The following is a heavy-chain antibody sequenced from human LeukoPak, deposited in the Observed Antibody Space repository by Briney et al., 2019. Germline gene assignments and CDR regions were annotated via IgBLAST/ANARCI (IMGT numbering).Heavy chain of an antibody. Sequence: TSSETLSLTCTVSTHSVSTDYYWGWIRQPPGKGLEWVGNIYHDGSTYYTPSLKSRVTISVDTSKNQFSLKLTSVTAADTAVYYCAREGLITIIRGLNFGYWGQGTLVSVSS. CDR3: AREGLITIIRGLNFGY. CDR1: THSVSTDYY. D-gene: IGHD3-10*01. J-gene: IGHJ4*02. V-gene: IGHV4-38-2*02. CDR2: IYHDGST.